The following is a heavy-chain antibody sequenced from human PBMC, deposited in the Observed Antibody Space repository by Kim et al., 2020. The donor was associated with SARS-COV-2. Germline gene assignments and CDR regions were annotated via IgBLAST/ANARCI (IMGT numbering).Heavy chain of an antibody. CDR2: IYYSGST. V-gene: IGHV4-59*08. CDR1: GGSISSYY. CDR3: ARHGWFGLLHYYDSSGYYAFDI. Sequence: SETLSLTCTVSGGSISSYYWSWIRQPPGKGLEWIGYIYYSGSTNYNPSLKSRVTISVDTSKNQFSLKLSSVTAADTAVYYCARHGWFGLLHYYDSSGYYAFDIWGQGTMVTVSS. D-gene: IGHD3-22*01. J-gene: IGHJ3*02.